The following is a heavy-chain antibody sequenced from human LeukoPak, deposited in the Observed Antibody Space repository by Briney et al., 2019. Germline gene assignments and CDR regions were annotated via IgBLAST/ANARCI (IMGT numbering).Heavy chain of an antibody. Sequence: SRTRSFTSTAPGASISSSNYYWGGIRHPPGKGLEWIESIYYGGNTYYNPSLKSRVTISVDASKNQFSLRLSSVTAADTAVYYCATHPPGKYYFDYWGQGTLVTVSS. CDR1: GASISSSNYY. CDR3: ATHPPGKYYFDY. J-gene: IGHJ4*02. V-gene: IGHV4-39*01. CDR2: IYYGGNT.